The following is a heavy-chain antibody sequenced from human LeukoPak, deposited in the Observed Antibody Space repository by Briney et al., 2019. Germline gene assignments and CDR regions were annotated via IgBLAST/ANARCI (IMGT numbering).Heavy chain of an antibody. CDR1: GFTFSSYA. J-gene: IGHJ4*02. V-gene: IGHV3-30-3*01. Sequence: PGRSLRLSCAASGFTFSSYAMHWVRQAPGKGLEWLAVLLDDRSHKYYADSVKGRFTISRDNSKNTLYLQMNSLRAEDTAVYYCARAQYGSGSYYFDYWGQGTLVTVSS. CDR2: LLDDRSHK. CDR3: ARAQYGSGSYYFDY. D-gene: IGHD3-10*01.